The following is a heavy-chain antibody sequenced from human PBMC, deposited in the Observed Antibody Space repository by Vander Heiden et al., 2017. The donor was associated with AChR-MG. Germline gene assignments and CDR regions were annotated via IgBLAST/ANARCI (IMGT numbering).Heavy chain of an antibody. D-gene: IGHD6-13*01. CDR1: GFTFDDYA. V-gene: IGHV3-9*01. J-gene: IGHJ5*02. CDR2: ISWNSGSI. Sequence: EVQLVESGGGLVQPGRSLRLSCAASGFTFDDYAMHWVRQAPGKGLEWVSGISWNSGSIGYADSVKGRFTISRDNAKNSLYLQMNSLRAEDTALYYCAKDRGSSWYHGNWFDPWGQATLVTVSS. CDR3: AKDRGSSWYHGNWFDP.